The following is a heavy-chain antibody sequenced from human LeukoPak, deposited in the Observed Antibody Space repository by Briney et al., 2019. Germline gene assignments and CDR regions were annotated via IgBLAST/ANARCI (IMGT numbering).Heavy chain of an antibody. CDR2: ISAYNGNT. CDR3: ARARRYCSGGSCYTDAFDN. V-gene: IGHV1-18*01. Sequence: ASVKVSGKASGYTFTSYGISWVRQAPGQGLEWMGWISAYNGNTNYAQKLQGRVTMTTDTSTSTAYMELRSLRSDDTAVYYCARARRYCSGGSCYTDAFDNWGQGTMVTVSS. J-gene: IGHJ3*02. CDR1: GYTFTSYG. D-gene: IGHD2-15*01.